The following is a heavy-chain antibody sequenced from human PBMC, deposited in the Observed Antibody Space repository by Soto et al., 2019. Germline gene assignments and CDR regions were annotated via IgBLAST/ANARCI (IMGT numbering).Heavy chain of an antibody. CDR1: GGTFSSYT. Sequence: QVQLVQSGAEVKKPGSSVKVSCKASGGTFSSYTISWVRQAPGQGLEWRGRIIPILGIANYAQKFQGRVTISAGKATSTAYMELSSLRSENTDVYYCARGIVVVPAAIGYYNMDVWGKGTTVTLSS. J-gene: IGHJ6*03. V-gene: IGHV1-69*02. CDR3: ARGIVVVPAAIGYYNMDV. CDR2: IIPILGIA. D-gene: IGHD2-2*01.